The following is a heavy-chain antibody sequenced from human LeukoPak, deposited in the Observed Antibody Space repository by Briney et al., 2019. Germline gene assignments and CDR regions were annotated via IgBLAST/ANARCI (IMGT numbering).Heavy chain of an antibody. J-gene: IGHJ3*01. CDR1: GFTFRDYV. Sequence: PGGSLRLSCAASGFTFRDYVMNWVRQAPGKRLEWVSAIGGGSFDKFYADSVKGRFTISRDDSKNTLYLQMNSLRAEDTAIYYCAKDSFSRNGVYDAFDVWGQGTMVTVSS. CDR3: AKDSFSRNGVYDAFDV. V-gene: IGHV3-23*01. D-gene: IGHD2-8*01. CDR2: IGGGSFDK.